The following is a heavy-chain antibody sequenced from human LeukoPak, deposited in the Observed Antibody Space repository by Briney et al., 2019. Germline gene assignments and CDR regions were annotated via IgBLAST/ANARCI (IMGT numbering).Heavy chain of an antibody. CDR3: AKETDGVDAFDI. V-gene: IGHV3-11*06. Sequence: GGSLRLSCAASGFTFSDYYMSWIRQAPGKGLEWVSFISGSGSNTKYADSVKGRFTISRDNSKNTLYLQMNSLRAEDTAVYYCAKETDGVDAFDIWGQGTMVTVSS. CDR1: GFTFSDYY. CDR2: ISGSGSNT. J-gene: IGHJ3*02. D-gene: IGHD2-21*02.